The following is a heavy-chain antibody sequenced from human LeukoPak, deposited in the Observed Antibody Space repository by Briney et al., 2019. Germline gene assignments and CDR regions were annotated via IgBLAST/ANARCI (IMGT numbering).Heavy chain of an antibody. D-gene: IGHD3-9*01. CDR1: GYSFTNYW. J-gene: IGHJ4*02. Sequence: RGESLKISCKGSGYSFTNYWLGWVRQMPGKGLEWMGIFYPGDSDTRYSPSFQGQVTISADKSISTAYLQWSSLKASDTAMYYCARRDYDILTGYYNYFDYWGQGTLVTVSS. V-gene: IGHV5-51*01. CDR2: FYPGDSDT. CDR3: ARRDYDILTGYYNYFDY.